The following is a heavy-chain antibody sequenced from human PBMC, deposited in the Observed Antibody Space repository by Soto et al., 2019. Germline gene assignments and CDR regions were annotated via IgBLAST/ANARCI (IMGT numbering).Heavy chain of an antibody. CDR3: ATDYNYYDSSVYVLGAFDI. V-gene: IGHV3-23*01. CDR2: ISGSGGST. J-gene: IGHJ3*02. Sequence: EVQLLESGGGLVQTGGSLRLSCAASGFTFSSYAMRWVRQAPGKGLEWVSAISGSGGSTYYADSVKGRFTISRDNSKNTLYRQMNSLRAADTAVYYCATDYNYYDSSVYVLGAFDIWGKGTMVTVSS. CDR1: GFTFSSYA. D-gene: IGHD3-22*01.